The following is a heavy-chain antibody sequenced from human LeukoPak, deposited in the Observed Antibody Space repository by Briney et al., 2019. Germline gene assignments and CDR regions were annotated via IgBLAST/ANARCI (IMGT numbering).Heavy chain of an antibody. CDR1: GGSFSGYY. D-gene: IGHD2-2*01. Sequence: SETLSLTCAVYGGSFSGYYWSWIRQPPGKGLEWIGEINHSGSTNYNPSLKSRVTISVDTSKSQFSLKLSSVTAADTAVYYCARGGRCSSTSCNYYYYGMDVWGQGTTVTVSS. J-gene: IGHJ6*02. CDR3: ARGGRCSSTSCNYYYYGMDV. CDR2: INHSGST. V-gene: IGHV4-34*01.